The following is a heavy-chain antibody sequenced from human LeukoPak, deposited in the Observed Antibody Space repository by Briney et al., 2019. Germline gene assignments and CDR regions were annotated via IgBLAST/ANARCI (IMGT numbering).Heavy chain of an antibody. CDR3: ARAYGSGSLHFDY. J-gene: IGHJ4*02. Sequence: SGPTLVNPTQTLTLTCTFSGFSLSTSGMRASWIRQPPGKTLEWLARIDWDDDKFYSTSLKTRLTISKDTSKNQVVLTMTNMDPVDTATYYCARAYGSGSLHFDYWGQGTLVTVSS. V-gene: IGHV2-70*04. CDR1: GFSLSTSGMR. D-gene: IGHD3-10*01. CDR2: IDWDDDK.